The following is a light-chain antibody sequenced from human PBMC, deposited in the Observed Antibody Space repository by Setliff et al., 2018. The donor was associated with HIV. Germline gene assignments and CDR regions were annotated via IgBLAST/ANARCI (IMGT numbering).Light chain of an antibody. J-gene: IGLJ1*01. Sequence: QSALTQPASVSGSPGQSITISCTGTNSDIGGYDYVSWYQQHPGKAPKLLIYGVSNRPSGVSNRFSGSKSGNTASLTISGLQAEDEAEYYCNSYTSTRTLVFGSGTKVTVL. CDR2: GVS. CDR1: NSDIGGYDY. V-gene: IGLV2-14*01. CDR3: NSYTSTRTLV.